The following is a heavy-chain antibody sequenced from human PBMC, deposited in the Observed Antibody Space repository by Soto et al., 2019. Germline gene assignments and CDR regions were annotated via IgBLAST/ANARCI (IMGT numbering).Heavy chain of an antibody. V-gene: IGHV3-15*01. D-gene: IGHD6-6*01. CDR1: GFTFSNAW. CDR3: TTDGIAARPFDYYGMDV. J-gene: IGHJ6*02. CDR2: IKSKTDGGTT. Sequence: PGGSLRLSCAASGFTFSNAWMSWVRQAPGKGLEWVGRIKSKTDGGTTDYAAPVKGRFTISRDDSKNTLYLQMNSLKTEDTAVYYCTTDGIAARPFDYYGMDVWGRGTTVTVS.